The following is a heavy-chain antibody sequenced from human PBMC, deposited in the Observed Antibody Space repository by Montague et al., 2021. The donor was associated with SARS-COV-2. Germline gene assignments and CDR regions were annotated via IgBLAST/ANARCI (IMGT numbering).Heavy chain of an antibody. CDR1: GDSVSSNIAT. CDR2: TYYRSKWYN. CDR3: ARIPVGSKYYFDF. V-gene: IGHV6-1*01. J-gene: IGHJ4*02. D-gene: IGHD2-2*01. Sequence: CAISGDSVSSNIATWNWIRQSPSRGLEWLGRTYYRSKWYNDYAESVKSRITIDPDTSKHQFSLHLNSVTPGDTAVYYCARIPVGSKYYFDFWGQGTLVTVSP.